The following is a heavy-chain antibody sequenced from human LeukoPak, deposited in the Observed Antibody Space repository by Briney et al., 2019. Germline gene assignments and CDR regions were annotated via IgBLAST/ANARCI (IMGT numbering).Heavy chain of an antibody. CDR1: GFTFSSYA. CDR2: ISGSGGST. Sequence: GGSLRLSCAASGFTFSSYAMSWVRQAPGNGLEWVSAISGSGGSTYYADSVKGRFTISRDNSKNTLYLQMNSLRAEDTAVYYCAKDPQYSSGCYGRLYFDYWGQGTLVTVSS. J-gene: IGHJ4*02. CDR3: AKDPQYSSGCYGRLYFDY. V-gene: IGHV3-23*01. D-gene: IGHD6-19*01.